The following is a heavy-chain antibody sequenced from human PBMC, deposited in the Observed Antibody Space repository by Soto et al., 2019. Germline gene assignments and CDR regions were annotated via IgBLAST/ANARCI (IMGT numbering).Heavy chain of an antibody. CDR3: AKNKRYCTSTTCPPYYGMDV. CDR2: ISYDGSNK. CDR1: GFTFSSYG. J-gene: IGHJ6*02. Sequence: GGSLRLSCAASGFTFSSYGMHWVRQAPGKWLEWVAVISYDGSNKYFSDSVKGRFTISRDNSNNMLYFQINGLRGDDTAVYYCAKNKRYCTSTTCPPYYGMDVCGPGTTVTVSS. D-gene: IGHD2-2*01. V-gene: IGHV3-30*18.